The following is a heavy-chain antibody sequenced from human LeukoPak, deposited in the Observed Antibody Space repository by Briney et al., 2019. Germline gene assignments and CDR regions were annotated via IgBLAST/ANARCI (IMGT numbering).Heavy chain of an antibody. CDR2: ISGSGEST. V-gene: IGHV3-23*01. Sequence: GGSLRLSCEASGFTFNNYAMSWVRQAPGKGLEWVSGISGSGESTYYADSVKGRFTISRDNSKNTLYLQMNSLRAEDTAVYYCAKEVSSSWYRDYFVYWGQGTLVTVSS. D-gene: IGHD6-13*01. J-gene: IGHJ4*02. CDR3: AKEVSSSWYRDYFVY. CDR1: GFTFNNYA.